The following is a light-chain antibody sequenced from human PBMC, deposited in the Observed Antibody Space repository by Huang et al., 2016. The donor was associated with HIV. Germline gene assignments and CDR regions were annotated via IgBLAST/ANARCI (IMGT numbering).Light chain of an antibody. J-gene: IGKJ4*01. CDR3: QQYNDWPPLT. CDR1: QSISTY. Sequence: EIVMTQSPATLSVSPGERATLSCRASQSISTYLAWCQQKPGQAPRLLIHGASTRATGIPARFSGSGSGTEFTLTISSLQSEDFAVYYCQQYNDWPPLTFGGGTRVEIK. CDR2: GAS. V-gene: IGKV3D-15*01.